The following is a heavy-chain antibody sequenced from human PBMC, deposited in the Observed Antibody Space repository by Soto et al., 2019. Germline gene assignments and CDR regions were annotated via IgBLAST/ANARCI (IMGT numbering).Heavy chain of an antibody. CDR2: TSYDGSDK. Sequence: QVQLVESGGGVVQPGTSLRVSCVGSGFTFRSYVIHWVRQPPGKGLEWVALTSYDGSDKYYGDSVRGRFTISRDNSRNTVDLQMDSLRLEDTALYYCARWVTTGGLDVWGQGTLVSVSS. CDR1: GFTFRSYV. D-gene: IGHD2-21*02. J-gene: IGHJ1*01. CDR3: ARWVTTGGLDV. V-gene: IGHV3-30*19.